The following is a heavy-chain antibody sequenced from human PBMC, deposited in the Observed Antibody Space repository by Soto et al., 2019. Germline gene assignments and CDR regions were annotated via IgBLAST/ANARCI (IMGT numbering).Heavy chain of an antibody. CDR3: ARRARPDFYYMDV. CDR1: GLTLGGYA. V-gene: IGHV3-64*01. CDR2: ISSNGVGT. D-gene: IGHD6-6*01. Sequence: EVQLAESGGGLAQPGGPLRPSCAPSGLTLGGYARDWARRPPGKGREYVSGISSNGVGTYYANSVQGRFTISRDNSKNTVYLQMGSLRPEDMAVYYCARRARPDFYYMDVWGKGTTVTVSS. J-gene: IGHJ6*03.